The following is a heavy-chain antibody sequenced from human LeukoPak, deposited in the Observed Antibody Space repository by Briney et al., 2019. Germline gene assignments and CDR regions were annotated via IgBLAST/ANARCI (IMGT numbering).Heavy chain of an antibody. CDR2: INWNSGSR. CDR1: GFTFDDYA. J-gene: IGHJ5*02. CDR3: TKDMRYSSGWGAFDP. V-gene: IGHV3-9*01. D-gene: IGHD6-19*01. Sequence: GGSLRLSCAASGFTFDDYAMHWVRQAPGKGLEWVSGINWNSGSRGYADSVKGRFTISRDNAKNSLYLQMNSLRAEDTALYYCTKDMRYSSGWGAFDPWGQGTLVTVSS.